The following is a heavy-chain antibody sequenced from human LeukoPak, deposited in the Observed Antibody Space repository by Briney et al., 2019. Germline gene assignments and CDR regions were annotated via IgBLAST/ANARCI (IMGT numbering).Heavy chain of an antibody. CDR3: ARDLSDSSSTTGGY. CDR2: IIPIFGTA. V-gene: IGHV1-69*13. J-gene: IGHJ4*02. CDR1: GGTFSSYA. Sequence: GASVKVSCKASGGTFSSYAISWVRQAPGQGLEWMGGIIPIFGTASYAQKFQGRVTITADESTSTAYMELSSLRSEDTAVYYCARDLSDSSSTTGGYWGQGTLVTVSS. D-gene: IGHD6-6*01.